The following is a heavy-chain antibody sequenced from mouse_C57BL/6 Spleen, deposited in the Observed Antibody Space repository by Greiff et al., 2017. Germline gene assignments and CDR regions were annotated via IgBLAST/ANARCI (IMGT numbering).Heavy chain of an antibody. Sequence: VKLVESGAELAKPGASVTLSCKASGYTFTSYWMHWVKQRPGQGLEWIGYINPSSCYTQYNQKFKVKATLTADKSSSTAYMQLRILTYADSAVYYCARGTGSFDYWGQGTTLTVSS. CDR3: ARGTGSFDY. CDR2: INPSSCYT. CDR1: GYTFTSYW. J-gene: IGHJ2*01. V-gene: IGHV1-7*01. D-gene: IGHD4-1*01.